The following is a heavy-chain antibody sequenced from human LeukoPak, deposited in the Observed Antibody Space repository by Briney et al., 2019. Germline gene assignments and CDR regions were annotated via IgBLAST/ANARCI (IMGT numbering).Heavy chain of an antibody. D-gene: IGHD2-15*01. CDR1: GFTFGSYW. V-gene: IGHV3-7*04. CDR2: IKQAGSEK. J-gene: IGHJ4*02. Sequence: GRSLRLCCTASGFTFGSYWMSWVRQAPGQGLEWVANIKQAGSEKYYVDSVKGRFTISRDNAKSSLYLQINSLRAEDTAVYYCARGGLVVVVAATSYFDYWGQGTLVTVSS. CDR3: ARGGLVVVVAATSYFDY.